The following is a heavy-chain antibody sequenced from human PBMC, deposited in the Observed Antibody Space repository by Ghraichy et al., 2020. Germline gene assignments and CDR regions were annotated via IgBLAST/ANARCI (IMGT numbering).Heavy chain of an antibody. CDR3: ARERFEATTKKAFDH. J-gene: IGHJ4*02. D-gene: IGHD1-1*01. Sequence: GGSLRLSCVASGFAFSDYCMSWVRQAPGRGLEWVANIKEDGSETKYVDSAKGRFSISRDNGRNSLYLQMSDLRADDTAIYYCARERFEATTKKAFDHWGQGTLVTVSS. CDR2: IKEDGSET. V-gene: IGHV3-7*03. CDR1: GFAFSDYC.